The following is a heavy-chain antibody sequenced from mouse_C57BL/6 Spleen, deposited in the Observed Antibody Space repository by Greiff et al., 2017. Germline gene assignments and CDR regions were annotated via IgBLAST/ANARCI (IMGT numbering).Heavy chain of an antibody. CDR1: GFTFSSYA. CDR3: TRMAAQATPYFDY. D-gene: IGHD3-2*02. J-gene: IGHJ2*01. CDR2: ISSGGDYI. V-gene: IGHV5-9-1*02. Sequence: EVMLVESGEGLVKPGGSLKLSCAASGFTFSSYAMSWVRQTPEKRLEWVAYISSGGDYIYYADTVKGRFTISRDNARNTLYLQMSSLKSEDTAMYYCTRMAAQATPYFDYWGQGTTLTVSS.